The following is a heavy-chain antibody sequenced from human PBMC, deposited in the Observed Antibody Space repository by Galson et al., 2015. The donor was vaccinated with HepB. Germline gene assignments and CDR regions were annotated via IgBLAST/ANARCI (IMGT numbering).Heavy chain of an antibody. J-gene: IGHJ4*02. CDR2: VSGGGGST. CDR3: AKDRAGAVPATVAWYFGY. CDR1: GFTFSSYA. Sequence: SLRLSCAASGFTFSSYALSWVRQAPGKGLEWVSTVSGGGGSTYYADSVKGRFTISRDASKNTLYLQMGSLRVEDTAVYYRAKDRAGAVPATVAWYFGYWGQGTLVTVSS. D-gene: IGHD2-2*01. V-gene: IGHV3-23*01.